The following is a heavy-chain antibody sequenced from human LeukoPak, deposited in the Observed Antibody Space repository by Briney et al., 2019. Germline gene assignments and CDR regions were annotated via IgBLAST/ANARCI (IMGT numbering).Heavy chain of an antibody. D-gene: IGHD6-19*01. CDR1: GFTFRKDS. J-gene: IGHJ4*02. V-gene: IGHV3-64D*06. Sequence: PGGSLRLSCSASGFTFRKDSMHWVRQTPGKGLQYVSAISSNGGTTYYADSVKGRFTISRDNSKNTPYLQMSSLRPEDTALYYCVKDSKAVADAFDYWGQGTLVTVSS. CDR3: VKDSKAVADAFDY. CDR2: ISSNGGTT.